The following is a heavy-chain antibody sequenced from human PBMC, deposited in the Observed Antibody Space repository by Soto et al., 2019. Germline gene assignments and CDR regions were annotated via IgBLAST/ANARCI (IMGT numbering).Heavy chain of an antibody. CDR2: IYWDDDK. D-gene: IGHD4-17*01. Sequence: QITLKESGPTLVKPTQTLTLTCTFSGFSLSTSGVGVGWIRQPPGKALEWLALIYWDDDKRYSPSLKSRLTITKDTAKNQVVLTMTNMDPVDTATYYWAHSVSYGVQNWYFDLWGRGTLVTVSS. CDR1: GFSLSTSGVG. J-gene: IGHJ2*01. V-gene: IGHV2-5*02. CDR3: AHSVSYGVQNWYFDL.